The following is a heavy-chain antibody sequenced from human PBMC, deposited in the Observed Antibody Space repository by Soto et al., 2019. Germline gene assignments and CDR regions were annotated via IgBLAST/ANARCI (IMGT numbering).Heavy chain of an antibody. Sequence: EVQLVESGGGLVQPGGSLRLSCAASGFTVSSNYMSWVRQAPGKGLEWVSVIYSGGSTYYADSVKGRFTISRDNSKNTLYLQMNSLRAEDTAVYYCAGTLAALSFFAFDIWGQGTMVTVSS. J-gene: IGHJ3*02. CDR2: IYSGGST. D-gene: IGHD6-6*01. CDR3: AGTLAALSFFAFDI. CDR1: GFTVSSNY. V-gene: IGHV3-66*01.